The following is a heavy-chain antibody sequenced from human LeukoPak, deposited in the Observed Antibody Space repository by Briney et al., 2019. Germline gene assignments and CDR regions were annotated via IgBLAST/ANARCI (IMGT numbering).Heavy chain of an antibody. D-gene: IGHD1-26*01. CDR1: GFILSDHY. J-gene: IGHJ5*02. Sequence: GGSLRLSCAASGFILSDHYMDWVRQAPGKGLEWVGRTRNKANSYTTEYAASVKGRFTISRDDPKNLLYLQMNSLKSEDTAVYYCGRSGRYRPSDLWGQGTLVTVSS. CDR2: TRNKANSYTT. V-gene: IGHV3-72*01. CDR3: GRSGRYRPSDL.